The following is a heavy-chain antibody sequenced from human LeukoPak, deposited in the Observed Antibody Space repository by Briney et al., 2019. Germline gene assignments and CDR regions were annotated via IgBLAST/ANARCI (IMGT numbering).Heavy chain of an antibody. CDR1: GGSISSSSYY. D-gene: IGHD5-18*01. CDR3: ARVSPVDTAMAYYFDY. CDR2: IYYSGST. J-gene: IGHJ4*02. Sequence: PSETLSLTCTVSGGSISSSSYYWGWIRQPPGKGLEWIGSIYYSGSTYYNPSLKSRVTISVDTSKNQFSLKLTSVTAADTAVYYCARVSPVDTAMAYYFDYWGQGTLVTVSS. V-gene: IGHV4-39*07.